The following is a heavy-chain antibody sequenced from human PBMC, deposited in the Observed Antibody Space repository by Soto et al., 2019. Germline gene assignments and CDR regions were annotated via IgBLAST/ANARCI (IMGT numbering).Heavy chain of an antibody. CDR3: ASRGAGYCSGGSCFAFDI. CDR2: IYPGDSDT. V-gene: IGHV5-51*01. CDR1: GYSFTSYW. J-gene: IGHJ3*02. D-gene: IGHD2-15*01. Sequence: PVESLKISCKGSGYSFTSYWIGWVRQMPGKGLEWMGIIYPGDSDTRYSPSFQGQVTISADKSISTAYLQWSSLKASDTAMYYCASRGAGYCSGGSCFAFDIWGKGTMVTVTS.